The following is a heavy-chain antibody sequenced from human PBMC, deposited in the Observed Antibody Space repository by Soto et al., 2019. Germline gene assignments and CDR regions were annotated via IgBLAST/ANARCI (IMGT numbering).Heavy chain of an antibody. D-gene: IGHD3-22*01. Sequence: GGSLRLSCAASGFTFSSYAMHWVRQAPGKGLEWVAVISYDGSNKYYADSVKGRFTISRDNSKNTLYLQMNSLRAEDTAVYYCARQDSRDGYKTFDYWGQGTLVTVSS. CDR3: ARQDSRDGYKTFDY. CDR2: ISYDGSNK. CDR1: GFTFSSYA. J-gene: IGHJ4*02. V-gene: IGHV3-30-3*01.